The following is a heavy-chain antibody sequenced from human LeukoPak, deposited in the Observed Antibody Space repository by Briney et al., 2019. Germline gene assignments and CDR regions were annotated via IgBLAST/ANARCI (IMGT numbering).Heavy chain of an antibody. Sequence: SETLSLTCAVYGGSFSGYYWSWIRQPPGKGLEWIGEINHSGSTNYNPSLKSRVTISVDTSKNQFSLKLSSVTAADTAVYYCARHIYLGYSYGYGYWGQGTLVTVSS. CDR3: ARHIYLGYSYGYGY. V-gene: IGHV4-34*01. CDR1: GGSFSGYY. D-gene: IGHD5-18*01. J-gene: IGHJ4*02. CDR2: INHSGST.